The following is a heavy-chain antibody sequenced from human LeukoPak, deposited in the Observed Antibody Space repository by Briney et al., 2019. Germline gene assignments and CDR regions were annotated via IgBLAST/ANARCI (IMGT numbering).Heavy chain of an antibody. J-gene: IGHJ3*02. V-gene: IGHV3-7*01. D-gene: IGHD1-26*01. CDR1: GFTVSSNY. Sequence: PGGSLRLSCAASGFTVSSNYMSWVRQAPGKGLEWVANIKQDGSEKYYVDSVKGRFTISRDNAKNSLYLQMNSLRAEDTAVYYCARARTRYNGSYGGAFDIWGQGTMVTVSS. CDR3: ARARTRYNGSYGGAFDI. CDR2: IKQDGSEK.